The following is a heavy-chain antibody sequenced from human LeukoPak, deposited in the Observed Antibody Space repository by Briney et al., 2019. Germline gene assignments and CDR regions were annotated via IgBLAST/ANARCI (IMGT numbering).Heavy chain of an antibody. D-gene: IGHD2-2*02. CDR1: GFTFDDYG. Sequence: GGSLRLSCAASGFTFDDYGMSWVRQAPGKGLEWVSGINWNGGSTGYADSVKGRFTISRDNAKNSLYLQMNSLRAEDTALYYCARDRVYCISSTSCYIESPRGNYYYYMDVWGKGTTVTVSS. CDR3: ARDRVYCISSTSCYIESPRGNYYYYMDV. J-gene: IGHJ6*03. CDR2: INWNGGST. V-gene: IGHV3-20*04.